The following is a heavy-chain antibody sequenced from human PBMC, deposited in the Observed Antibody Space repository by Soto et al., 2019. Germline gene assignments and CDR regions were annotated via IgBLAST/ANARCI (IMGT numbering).Heavy chain of an antibody. CDR2: ISNNGNNK. D-gene: IGHD2-15*01. J-gene: IGHJ4*02. CDR1: GFTFSSYA. V-gene: IGHV3-30*04. Sequence: QVQLVESGGGVVQPGRSLRLSCAASGFTFSSYAMHWVRQAPGKGLEWVAVISNNGNNKYSADSMKGRLTIFRDNSRNTLYLEMNSLRAEDTAVYYCAKDSGRGSADYYFDYWGQGTLVTVSS. CDR3: AKDSGRGSADYYFDY.